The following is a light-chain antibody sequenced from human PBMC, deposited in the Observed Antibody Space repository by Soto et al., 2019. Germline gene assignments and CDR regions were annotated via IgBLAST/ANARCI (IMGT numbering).Light chain of an antibody. CDR2: AAS. Sequence: IQLTQAPSSLSASVACRVTIPCLASQGINSYLAWYQQKPGKAPELLIYAASTLQSGVPSRFSGSGSGTEFTLTISSLQPDDFATYYCQHYNSYSEAFSQGTKVDIK. V-gene: IGKV1-9*01. CDR3: QHYNSYSEA. CDR1: QGINSY. J-gene: IGKJ1*01.